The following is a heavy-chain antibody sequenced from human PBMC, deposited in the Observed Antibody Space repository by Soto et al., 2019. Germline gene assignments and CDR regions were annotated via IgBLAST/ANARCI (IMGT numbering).Heavy chain of an antibody. Sequence: PGGSLRLSCAGSGFTFSTYGLHSVRQPPGKGLEWVAFVSFDGSEKYYAESVKGRFTISRDNPRNTLFLQLTSLRTEDTAVYFCAKDPIPAVNRGSRFDSWGRGTLVTVSS. CDR2: VSFDGSEK. J-gene: IGHJ5*01. V-gene: IGHV3-30*02. CDR3: AKDPIPAVNRGSRFDS. D-gene: IGHD2-2*01. CDR1: GFTFSTYG.